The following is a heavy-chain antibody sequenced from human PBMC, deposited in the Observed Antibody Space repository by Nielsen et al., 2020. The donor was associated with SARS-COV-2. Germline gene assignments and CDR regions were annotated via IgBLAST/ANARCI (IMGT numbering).Heavy chain of an antibody. D-gene: IGHD2-21*01. CDR1: GGSISGSSHY. V-gene: IGHV4-39*01. CDR2: IYYSGST. J-gene: IGHJ4*02. Sequence: SETLSLTCTVSGGSISGSSHYWGWIRQPPGKGLEWIGSIYYSGSTYYSPSLKNRVTISADTSKSQFSLKLSSVTAADTAVYYCAKKMWPIREAFDNWGQGTLVTVSS. CDR3: AKKMWPIREAFDN.